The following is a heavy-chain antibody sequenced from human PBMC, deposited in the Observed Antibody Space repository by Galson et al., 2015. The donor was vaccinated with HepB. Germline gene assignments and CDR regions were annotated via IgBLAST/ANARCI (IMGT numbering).Heavy chain of an antibody. CDR3: AREAEDRHYYYYYMDV. J-gene: IGHJ6*03. CDR2: TYYRSKWYN. V-gene: IGHV6-1*01. D-gene: IGHD2-15*01. CDR1: GDSVSSNSGA. Sequence: CAISGDSVSSNSGAWNWIRQSPSRGLEWLARTYYRSKWYNDYAVSEKSRITVSPDTSKNQFTLQLNSVTPEDSAVYYCAREAEDRHYYYYYMDVWGKGTTVTVSS.